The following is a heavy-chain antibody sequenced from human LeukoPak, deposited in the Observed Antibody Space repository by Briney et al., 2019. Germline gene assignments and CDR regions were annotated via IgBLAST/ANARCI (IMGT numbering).Heavy chain of an antibody. CDR3: ARVLMVRGVIIREGNWFDP. J-gene: IGHJ5*02. D-gene: IGHD3-10*01. V-gene: IGHV1-69*13. CDR1: GGTFSSYA. Sequence: SVKVSCKASGGTFSSYAISWVRQAPGQGLEWMGGIIPIFGTANYAQKFQGRVTITADESTSTAYMELSSLRSEDTAVYYCARVLMVRGVIIREGNWFDPWGQGTLVTVSS. CDR2: IIPIFGTA.